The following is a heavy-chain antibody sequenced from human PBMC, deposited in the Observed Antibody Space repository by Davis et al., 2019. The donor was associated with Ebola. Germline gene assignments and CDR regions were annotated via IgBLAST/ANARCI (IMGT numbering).Heavy chain of an antibody. CDR2: ISYDGSKT. D-gene: IGHD1-26*01. Sequence: PGGSLRLSCAASGFTFSSYAIHWVRQAPGKGLEWVAVISYDGSKTYYGDSVKGRFTISRDNSKNTLYLQMSSLRSDDTAIYYCARGPYEPEWEILPMDFDYWGQGTLVTVSS. J-gene: IGHJ4*02. CDR3: ARGPYEPEWEILPMDFDY. CDR1: GFTFSSYA. V-gene: IGHV3-30*03.